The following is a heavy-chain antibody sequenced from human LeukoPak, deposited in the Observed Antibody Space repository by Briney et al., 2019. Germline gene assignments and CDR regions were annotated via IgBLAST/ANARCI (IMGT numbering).Heavy chain of an antibody. D-gene: IGHD3-9*01. V-gene: IGHV3-23*01. CDR3: AKSGVLRYFDWLLQSGYYYYYMDV. CDR1: GFTFSSYA. Sequence: GGSLRLSCAASGFTFSSYAMSWVRQAPGKGLEWVSTINSSGGSTYYADSVKGRFTISRDNSKNTLYLQMNSLRAEDTAVYYCAKSGVLRYFDWLLQSGYYYYYMDVWGKGTTVTVSS. J-gene: IGHJ6*03. CDR2: INSSGGST.